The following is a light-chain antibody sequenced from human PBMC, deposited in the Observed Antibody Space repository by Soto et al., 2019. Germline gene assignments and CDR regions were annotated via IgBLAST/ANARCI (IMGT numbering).Light chain of an antibody. CDR2: DAS. Sequence: EIVLTQSPATLSLSPGERATLSCRASQSVSSYLAWYQQKPGQAPRPLNYDASNRATALPARFSGSGSGTDFTLTISSLEPEDFAVYYCQQRSHWPPLFGQGTRLEIK. J-gene: IGKJ5*01. CDR1: QSVSSY. CDR3: QQRSHWPPL. V-gene: IGKV3-11*01.